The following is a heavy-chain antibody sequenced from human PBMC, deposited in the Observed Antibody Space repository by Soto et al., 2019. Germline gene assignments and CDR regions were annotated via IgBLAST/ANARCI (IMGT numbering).Heavy chain of an antibody. V-gene: IGHV4-61*08. CDR3: ARWNYYGSGRREFDY. CDR1: GGSVSSGDYY. D-gene: IGHD3-10*01. Sequence: SETLSLTCSVSGGSVSSGDYYWLWIRQPPGKGLELIGYIYYSGSTNYSPSLKSRVTISIDTSKNQFSLQLSSVTAADTAVYYCARWNYYGSGRREFDYWGQGPLVTVSS. J-gene: IGHJ4*02. CDR2: IYYSGST.